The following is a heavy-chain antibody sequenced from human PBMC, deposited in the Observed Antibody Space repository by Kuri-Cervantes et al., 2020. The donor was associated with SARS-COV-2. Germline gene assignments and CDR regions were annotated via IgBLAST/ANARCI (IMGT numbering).Heavy chain of an antibody. V-gene: IGHV1-69*13. D-gene: IGHD3-3*01. CDR1: GGTFSSYA. CDR3: ARSLRITIFGVVIVNEYFQH. J-gene: IGHJ1*01. CDR2: IIPIFGTA. Sequence: SVKVSCKASGGTFSSYAISWVRQAPGQGLEWMGGIIPIFGTANYAQKFQGRVTITADESTSTAYMELSSLRSEDTAVYYCARSLRITIFGVVIVNEYFQHWGQGTLVTLSS.